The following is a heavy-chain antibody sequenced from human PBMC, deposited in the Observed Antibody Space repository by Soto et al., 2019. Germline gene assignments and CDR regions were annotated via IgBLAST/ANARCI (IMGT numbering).Heavy chain of an antibody. D-gene: IGHD4-17*01. CDR2: IRSKAYGGTT. CDR3: TRDRWPTVTWFDY. V-gene: IGHV3-49*04. J-gene: IGHJ4*02. CDR1: GFTVGDYA. Sequence: GGSLRLSCTASGFTVGDYAMSWVRQAPGKGLEWVGFIRSKAYGGTTEYAASVKGRFTISRDDSKSIAYLQMNSLKTEDTAVYYCTRDRWPTVTWFDYWGQGTLVTVSS.